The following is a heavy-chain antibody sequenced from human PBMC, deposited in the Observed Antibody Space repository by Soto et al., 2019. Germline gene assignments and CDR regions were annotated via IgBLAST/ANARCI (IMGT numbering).Heavy chain of an antibody. CDR3: ARRGVEAADTGPVRDYFDY. CDR2: ISYNVNTK. Sequence: QVQLVESGGGVVQPGRSLRLSCAASGFSFSDYARHGVRQPTGKGLEWLTLISYNVNTKYYADSAKGRFTISRDNSRNTVYLQMNSLRPEDTAVYYCARRGVEAADTGPVRDYFDYWGQGTLVTVSS. V-gene: IGHV3-30-3*01. J-gene: IGHJ4*02. D-gene: IGHD6-13*01. CDR1: GFSFSDYA.